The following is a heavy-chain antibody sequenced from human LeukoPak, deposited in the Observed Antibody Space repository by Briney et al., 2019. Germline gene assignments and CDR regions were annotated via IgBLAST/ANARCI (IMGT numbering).Heavy chain of an antibody. V-gene: IGHV3-30*04. CDR3: AKEAAADSDLDY. Sequence: GGSLRLSCAASGFTFSSYAMHWVRQAPGKGLEWVAVISYDGSNKYYADSVKGRFTISRDNSKNTLYLQMNSLRAEDTAVYYCAKEAAADSDLDYWGQGTLVTVSS. J-gene: IGHJ4*02. CDR1: GFTFSSYA. CDR2: ISYDGSNK. D-gene: IGHD6-13*01.